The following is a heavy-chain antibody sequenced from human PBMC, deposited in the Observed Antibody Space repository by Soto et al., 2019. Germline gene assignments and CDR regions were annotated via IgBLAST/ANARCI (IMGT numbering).Heavy chain of an antibody. V-gene: IGHV4-30-2*01. CDR2: ISHSGST. Sequence: SETLSLTCAVSGGSISSGGYSWSWIRQPPGKGLEWIGYISHSGSTFYNTFLKSRVTISVDKSKNQFSLKLSSVTAADTAVYYCARVSGSYYYGMDVWGQGTTVTVSS. CDR3: ARVSGSYYYGMDV. CDR1: GGSISSGGYS. D-gene: IGHD1-26*01. J-gene: IGHJ6*02.